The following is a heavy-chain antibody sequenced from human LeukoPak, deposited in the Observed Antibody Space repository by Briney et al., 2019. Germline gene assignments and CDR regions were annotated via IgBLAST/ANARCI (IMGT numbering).Heavy chain of an antibody. J-gene: IGHJ4*02. V-gene: IGHV4-4*02. Sequence: SGTLSLTCAVSGEPISSSNWWSWVRQPPGKGLEWIGEIHHSGSTNYNPSLKSRVTISVDKAKNQLSLKMTSVTAADTAVYYCARGLVDTGRSRFDYWGQGTLVTVSS. CDR2: IHHSGST. CDR3: ARGLVDTGRSRFDY. D-gene: IGHD5-12*01. CDR1: GEPISSSNW.